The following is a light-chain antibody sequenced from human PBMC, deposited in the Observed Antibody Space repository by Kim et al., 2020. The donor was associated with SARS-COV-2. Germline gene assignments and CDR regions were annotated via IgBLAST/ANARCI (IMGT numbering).Light chain of an antibody. CDR1: QGVSTF. Sequence: SASTGDRVTSTCRASQGVSTFLAWYQQKPGKAPKLLMYSASTLHSGVPSRFSGSGSGTDFTLTITRLQSEDFATYYCQQYYDYPRTFGQGTKLEI. CDR3: QQYYDYPRT. V-gene: IGKV1-8*01. CDR2: SAS. J-gene: IGKJ2*02.